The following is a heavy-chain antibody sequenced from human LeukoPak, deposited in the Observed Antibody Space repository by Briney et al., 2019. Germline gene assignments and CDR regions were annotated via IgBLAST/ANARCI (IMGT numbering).Heavy chain of an antibody. CDR3: ARAGGYGSGSYI. CDR1: GGSFSGYY. CDR2: IYNSGST. D-gene: IGHD3-10*01. V-gene: IGHV4-59*01. Sequence: SETLSLTCAVYGGSFSGYYWSWIRQPPGKGLEWIGYIYNSGSTNYNPSLKSRVTISVDTSKNQFSLKLSSVTAADTAVYYCARAGGYGSGSYIWGQGTLVTVSS. J-gene: IGHJ4*02.